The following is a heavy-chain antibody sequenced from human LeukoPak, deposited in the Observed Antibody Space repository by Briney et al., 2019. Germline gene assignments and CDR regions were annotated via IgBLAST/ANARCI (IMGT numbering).Heavy chain of an antibody. CDR2: ISYDGSNK. Sequence: GGSLRLSCAASGFTFSSYGMYWVRQAPGKGLEWVAVISYDGSNKYYADSVKGRFAISRDNSKNTLYLQMNSLRAEDTAVYYCAKDRDFWSGYRYYFDYWGQGTLVTVST. V-gene: IGHV3-30*18. D-gene: IGHD3-3*01. CDR1: GFTFSSYG. CDR3: AKDRDFWSGYRYYFDY. J-gene: IGHJ4*02.